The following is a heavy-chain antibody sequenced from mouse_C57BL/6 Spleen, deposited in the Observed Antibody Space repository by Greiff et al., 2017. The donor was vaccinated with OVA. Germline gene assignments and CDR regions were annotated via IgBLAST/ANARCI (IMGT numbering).Heavy chain of an antibody. V-gene: IGHV5-9*01. D-gene: IGHD2-4*01. Sequence: EVNLVESGGGLVKPGGSLKLSCAASGFTFSSYTMSWVRQTPEKRLEWVATISGGGGNTYYPDSVKGRFTISRDNAKNTLYLQMSSLRSEDTALYYCARQSSPSMITTYFDYWGQGTTLTVSS. CDR1: GFTFSSYT. CDR2: ISGGGGNT. CDR3: ARQSSPSMITTYFDY. J-gene: IGHJ2*01.